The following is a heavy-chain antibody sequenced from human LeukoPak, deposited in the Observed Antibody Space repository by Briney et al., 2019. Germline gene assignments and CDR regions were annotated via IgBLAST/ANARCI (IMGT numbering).Heavy chain of an antibody. CDR2: IYHSGST. J-gene: IGHJ3*02. CDR3: ARPLYYVVAFDI. CDR1: GYSISSGYY. D-gene: IGHD3-16*01. V-gene: IGHV4-38-2*01. Sequence: SETLSLTCAVSGYSISSGYYWGWIRQPPGKGLEWIGSIYHSGSTYYNPSLKGRVTISVDTSKNQFSLKLSSVTAADTAVYYCARPLYYVVAFDIWGQGTMVTVSS.